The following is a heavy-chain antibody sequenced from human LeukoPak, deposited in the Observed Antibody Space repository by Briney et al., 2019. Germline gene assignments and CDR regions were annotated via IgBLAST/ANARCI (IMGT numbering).Heavy chain of an antibody. D-gene: IGHD2-15*01. J-gene: IGHJ6*02. CDR1: GYTLTELS. V-gene: IGHV1-18*01. CDR3: ARDPLVVVAATYYYYYGMDV. CDR2: ISAYNGNT. Sequence: SVKVSCKVSGYTLTELSMHWVRQAPGQGLEWMGWISAYNGNTNYAQKLQGRVTMTTDTSTSTAYMELRSLRSDDTAVYYCARDPLVVVAATYYYYYGMDVWGQGTTVTVSS.